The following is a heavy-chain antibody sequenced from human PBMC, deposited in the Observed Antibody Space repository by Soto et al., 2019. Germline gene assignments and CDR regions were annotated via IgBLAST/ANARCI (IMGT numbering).Heavy chain of an antibody. CDR3: AREFCSGGNCYTYYFDP. Sequence: GGSLRLSCAASGLTFNRYWMHWVRHAPGKGLVWVSHINTDGSNTNYADSVKGRFTISGDNAKSTLFLQMNSLRDEDTAVYYCAREFCSGGNCYTYYFDPWGQGIPVTVSS. CDR2: INTDGSNT. CDR1: GLTFNRYW. J-gene: IGHJ5*02. V-gene: IGHV3-74*01. D-gene: IGHD2-15*01.